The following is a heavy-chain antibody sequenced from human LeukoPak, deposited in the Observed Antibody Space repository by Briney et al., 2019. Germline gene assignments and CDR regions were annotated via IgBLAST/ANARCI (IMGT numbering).Heavy chain of an antibody. CDR1: GYSFTSYW. Sequence: GESLKISCKGSGYSFTSYWIGWVRQMPGKGLEWMGIIYPGDSDTRYSPSFQGQVTISADKSISTAYLQWSSLKASDTAMYYCARRVSYDFWSGSSIRWFDPWGQGTLVTVSS. CDR3: ARRVSYDFWSGSSIRWFDP. CDR2: IYPGDSDT. D-gene: IGHD3-3*01. J-gene: IGHJ5*02. V-gene: IGHV5-51*01.